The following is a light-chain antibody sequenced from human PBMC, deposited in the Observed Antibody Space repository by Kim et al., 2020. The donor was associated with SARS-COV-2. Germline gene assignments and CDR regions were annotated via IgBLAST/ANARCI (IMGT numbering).Light chain of an antibody. CDR3: LQHNTYPIT. Sequence: ASVGDRVTITSRAGQDISNYLAWVQQKPGKAPKRLIYASSTLQSGVPSRFSGSGSGTEFTLTISSLQPEDFATYYCLQHNTYPITFGQGTRLEIK. CDR1: QDISNY. J-gene: IGKJ5*01. CDR2: ASS. V-gene: IGKV1-17*03.